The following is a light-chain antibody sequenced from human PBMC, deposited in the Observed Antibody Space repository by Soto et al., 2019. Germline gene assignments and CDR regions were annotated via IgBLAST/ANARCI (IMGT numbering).Light chain of an antibody. CDR1: SSDVGSYNL. V-gene: IGLV2-14*02. CDR3: SSYSDTNIYV. CDR2: NVN. J-gene: IGLJ1*01. Sequence: QSALTQPASVSGSPGQSITISCTGTSSDVGSYNLVSWYQVRPGEAPQLIIYNVNGRPSGVPRRFSGSKSGNTASLTVSGLQAVDEADYYCSSYSDTNIYVFGTGTKVTVL.